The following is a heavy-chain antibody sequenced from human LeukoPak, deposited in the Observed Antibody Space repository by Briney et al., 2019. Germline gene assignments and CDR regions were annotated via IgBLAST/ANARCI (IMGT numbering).Heavy chain of an antibody. CDR1: GFTFSTFA. CDR2: IRGSGGTT. CDR3: AKGVAAAGHYYYGMDV. D-gene: IGHD6-13*01. V-gene: IGHV3-23*01. Sequence: PGGSLRLSCAASGFTFSTFAMSWVRQTPGKGLEWVSIIRGSGGTTSYADSVKGRFSISRDDSKNTLYLHMNSLRAEDTAVYYCAKGVAAAGHYYYGMDVWGQGTTVTVSS. J-gene: IGHJ6*02.